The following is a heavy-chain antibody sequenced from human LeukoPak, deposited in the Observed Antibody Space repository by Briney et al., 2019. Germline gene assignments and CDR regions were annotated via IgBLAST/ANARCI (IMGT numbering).Heavy chain of an antibody. Sequence: GGSLRLSCAASGFAFSSYAMHWVRQAPGKGLEWVAVISDNGSNKYYADSVKGRFTSSRDNSKKTLYLQMHSLRPEDAAVYYCAKVQGFFGAAYDGFDIWGLGTMVTVSS. V-gene: IGHV3-30*04. D-gene: IGHD3-3*01. CDR3: AKVQGFFGAAYDGFDI. CDR1: GFAFSSYA. CDR2: ISDNGSNK. J-gene: IGHJ3*02.